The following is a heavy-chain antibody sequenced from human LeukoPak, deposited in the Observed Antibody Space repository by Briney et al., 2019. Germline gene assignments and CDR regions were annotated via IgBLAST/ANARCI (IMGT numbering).Heavy chain of an antibody. CDR2: ISYDGSNK. V-gene: IGHV3-30*18. CDR1: GFTFSSYG. D-gene: IGHD3-22*01. Sequence: GGPLRLSCAASGFTFSSYGMHWVRQAPGKGLEWVAVISYDGSNKYYADSVKGRFTISRDNSKNTLYLQMNSLRAEDTAVYYCAKEGLDYYDSSGYYDDWGQGTLVTVSS. J-gene: IGHJ4*02. CDR3: AKEGLDYYDSSGYYDD.